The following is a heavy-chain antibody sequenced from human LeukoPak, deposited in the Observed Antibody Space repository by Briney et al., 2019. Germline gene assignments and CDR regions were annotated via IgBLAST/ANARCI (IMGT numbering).Heavy chain of an antibody. J-gene: IGHJ3*02. D-gene: IGHD2-2*01. CDR2: IYHSGST. V-gene: IGHV4-4*02. Sequence: SGTLSLTCAVSGGSISSSNWWSWVRQPPGKGLEWIGEIYHSGSTNYNSSLKSRVTISVDTSNDPFSLKLSSVTAADTAVYYCATYCSSTSCPHRRAFDIWGQGTMVTISS. CDR3: ATYCSSTSCPHRRAFDI. CDR1: GGSISSSNW.